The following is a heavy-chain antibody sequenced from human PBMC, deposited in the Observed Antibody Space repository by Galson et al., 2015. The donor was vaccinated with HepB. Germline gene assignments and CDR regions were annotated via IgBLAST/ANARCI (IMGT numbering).Heavy chain of an antibody. J-gene: IGHJ6*02. CDR1: GFTFSSYG. D-gene: IGHD6-19*01. V-gene: IGHV3-30*19. Sequence: SLRLSCAASGFTFSSYGMHWVRRAPGKGLEWVAVISYDGSNKYYADSVKGRFTISRDNPKNTLYLQMNSLRSDDTAVYYCARSSSGINYYGMDVWGQGTTVTVSS. CDR2: ISYDGSNK. CDR3: ARSSSGINYYGMDV.